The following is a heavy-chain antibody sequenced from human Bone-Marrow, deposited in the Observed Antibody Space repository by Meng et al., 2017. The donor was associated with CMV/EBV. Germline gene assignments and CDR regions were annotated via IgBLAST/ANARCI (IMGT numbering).Heavy chain of an antibody. D-gene: IGHD6-6*01. J-gene: IGHJ6*02. CDR2: IIPILGIA. Sequence: SVKVSCKASGGTFSSYAISWVRQAPGQGLEWMGGIIPILGIANYAQKFQGRVTITADKSTSTAYMELSSLRSEDTAVYYCARDKQLDRYYYYGMDVWGQGTTVTVSS. CDR1: GGTFSSYA. V-gene: IGHV1-69*10. CDR3: ARDKQLDRYYYYGMDV.